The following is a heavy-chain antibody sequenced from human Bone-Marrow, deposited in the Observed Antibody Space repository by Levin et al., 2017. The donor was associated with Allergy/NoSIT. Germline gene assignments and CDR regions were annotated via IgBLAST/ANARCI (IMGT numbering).Heavy chain of an antibody. Sequence: SETLSLTCTVSGGSISTYYWSWIRQPSEKRLEWIGYIYYSGSTKYNPSLKSRVTLLVDTSKNLFSLKLSSVTAADSALYFCARAIPSGGNSYYYYYMDVWGKGTTVTVSS. J-gene: IGHJ6*03. D-gene: IGHD4-23*01. V-gene: IGHV4-59*01. CDR2: IYYSGST. CDR3: ARAIPSGGNSYYYYYMDV. CDR1: GGSISTYY.